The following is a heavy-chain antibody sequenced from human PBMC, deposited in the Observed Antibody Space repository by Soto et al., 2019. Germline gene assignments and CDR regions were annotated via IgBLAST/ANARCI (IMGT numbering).Heavy chain of an antibody. J-gene: IGHJ5*02. CDR2: IWYDGSNK. Sequence: QVQLVESGGGVVQPGRSLRLSCAASGFTFSSYGMHWVRQAPGKGLEWVAVIWYDGSNKYYADSVKGRFTISRDNSKNTLYLQMNSLRAEDTAVYYCARDPRPYHILNWFDPWGQGTLVTVSS. V-gene: IGHV3-33*01. CDR3: ARDPRPYHILNWFDP. CDR1: GFTFSSYG. D-gene: IGHD2-21*01.